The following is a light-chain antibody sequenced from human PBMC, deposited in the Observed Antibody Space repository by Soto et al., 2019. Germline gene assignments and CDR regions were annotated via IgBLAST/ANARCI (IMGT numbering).Light chain of an antibody. CDR1: SSNIGAGYD. CDR3: QSYDSSLSGYV. Sequence: SLLTKPPSVSGAPGQMVTISCHRSSSNIGAGYDVHWYQQLPGTAPKLLIYGNSNRPSGVPDRFSGSKSGTSASLAITGLQAEDEADYYCQSYDSSLSGYVFGTGTKVTVL. V-gene: IGLV1-40*01. J-gene: IGLJ1*01. CDR2: GNS.